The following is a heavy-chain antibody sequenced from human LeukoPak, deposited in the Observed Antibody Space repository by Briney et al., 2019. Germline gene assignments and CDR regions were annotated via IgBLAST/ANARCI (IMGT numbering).Heavy chain of an antibody. CDR3: AKFGDMGFDY. D-gene: IGHD3-9*01. V-gene: IGHV3-23*01. CDR2: ISGSGGST. CDR1: GFTFSSYA. Sequence: GGSLRLSCAASGFTFSSYAMSWVRQAPGKGLEWVSTISGSGGSTYYADSVKGRFTISRDNAKNSLYLQMNSLRAEDTALYYCAKFGDMGFDYWGQGTLVTVSS. J-gene: IGHJ4*02.